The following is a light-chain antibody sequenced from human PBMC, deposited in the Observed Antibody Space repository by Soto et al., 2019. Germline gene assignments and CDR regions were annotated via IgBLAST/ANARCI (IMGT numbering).Light chain of an antibody. Sequence: QSALTQPASVSGSPGQSITISCTGTSSDVGGYKYVSWYQQHPDKAPKLIIFEVSNRPSGISSRFSGSKSGNTASLTISGLQAEDEADYYCASYTSSSTSVSFGGGTKLTVL. CDR2: EVS. V-gene: IGLV2-14*01. J-gene: IGLJ2*01. CDR3: ASYTSSSTSVS. CDR1: SSDVGGYKY.